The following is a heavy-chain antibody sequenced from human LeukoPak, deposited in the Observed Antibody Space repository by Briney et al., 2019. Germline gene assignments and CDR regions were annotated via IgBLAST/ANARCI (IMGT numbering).Heavy chain of an antibody. V-gene: IGHV3-30*18. D-gene: IGHD6-19*01. CDR2: IPYVGSNK. CDR1: GFTFSSYG. Sequence: GGSLRLSCAASGFTFSSYGMHWVRQAPGKGLEWVAVIPYVGSNKYYADSVKGRFTISRDNSKNTLYLQMNSLRAEDTAVYYCAKRSSAVADFDYWGQGTLVTVSS. CDR3: AKRSSAVADFDY. J-gene: IGHJ4*02.